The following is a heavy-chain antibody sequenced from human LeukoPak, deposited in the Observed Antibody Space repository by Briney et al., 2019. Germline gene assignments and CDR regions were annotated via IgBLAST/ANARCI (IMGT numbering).Heavy chain of an antibody. V-gene: IGHV1-2*06. J-gene: IGHJ3*02. Sequence: ASVKVSCKASGYTFTGYYMHWVRQAPGQGLEWVGRINPNSGGTNYAQKFQGRVTMTRDTSSSTGYMELRRLRSDDTTVYYCASGETLIWGQGTKVTVSS. CDR3: ASGETLI. CDR2: INPNSGGT. CDR1: GYTFTGYY.